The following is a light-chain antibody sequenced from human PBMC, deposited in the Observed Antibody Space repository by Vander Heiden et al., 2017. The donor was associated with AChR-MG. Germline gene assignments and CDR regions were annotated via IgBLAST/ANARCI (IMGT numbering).Light chain of an antibody. CDR3: QQTYSTHSWT. Sequence: DIQMTQSPSSLSASVGDRVTITCRASQSISSYLNWYKQKPGKAPKLLIYAASSLQSGVPSRFSGSGYGTDFTLTISSRQPEDFAPYYCQQTYSTHSWTFGQGTKVEIK. CDR2: AAS. CDR1: QSISSY. J-gene: IGKJ1*01. V-gene: IGKV1-39*01.